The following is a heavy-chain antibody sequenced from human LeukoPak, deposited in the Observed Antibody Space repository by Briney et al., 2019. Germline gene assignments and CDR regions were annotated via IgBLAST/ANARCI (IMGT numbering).Heavy chain of an antibody. CDR3: ARGYPDYDILTGYPVYYFDY. Sequence: SETLSLTCAVYGGSFSGYYWSWIRQPAGKGLEWIGRIYTSGSTNYNPSLKSRVTMSVDTSKNQFSLKLSSVTAADTAVYYCARGYPDYDILTGYPVYYFDYWGQGTLVTVSS. V-gene: IGHV4-59*10. CDR1: GGSFSGYY. J-gene: IGHJ4*02. CDR2: IYTSGST. D-gene: IGHD3-9*01.